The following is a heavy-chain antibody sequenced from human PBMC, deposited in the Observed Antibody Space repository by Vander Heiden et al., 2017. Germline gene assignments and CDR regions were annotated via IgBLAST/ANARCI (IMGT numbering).Heavy chain of an antibody. CDR2: ISSSSSTI. Sequence: EVQLVESGGGLVQPGGSLRLSCAASGFTFSSYSMNWVRQAPGKGLEWVSYISSSSSTIYYADSVKGRVTISRDNAKNSLYLQMNSLREEDTAVYYCARTNTASRQDEYWYFDLWCRGTMVTVYS. V-gene: IGHV3-48*02. CDR3: ARTNTASRQDEYWYFDL. J-gene: IGHJ2*01. CDR1: GFTFSSYS. D-gene: IGHD1-1*01.